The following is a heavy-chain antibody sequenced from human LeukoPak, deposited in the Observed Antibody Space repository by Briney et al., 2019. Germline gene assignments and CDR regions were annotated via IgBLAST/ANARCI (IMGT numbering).Heavy chain of an antibody. Sequence: PSGTLSLTCAVSGGSLSSSNWWSWVRQPPGKGLEWIGEIYHSGSTNYNPSLKSPVTISVDKSKNQFSLKLSSVTPADTAVYYCASGITMVRGVIDYWGQGTLVTVSS. D-gene: IGHD3-10*01. CDR1: GGSLSSSNW. CDR2: IYHSGST. V-gene: IGHV4-4*02. J-gene: IGHJ4*02. CDR3: ASGITMVRGVIDY.